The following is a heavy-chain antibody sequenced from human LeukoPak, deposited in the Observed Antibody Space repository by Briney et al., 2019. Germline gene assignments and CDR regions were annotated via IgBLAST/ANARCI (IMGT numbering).Heavy chain of an antibody. J-gene: IGHJ4*02. D-gene: IGHD3-9*01. Sequence: PGGSLRLSCAASGFTFSSYSMNWVRQAPGKGLEWVSSITSTSSYMYYADSVKGRFTISRDNAKNSLYLQMNSLRAEDTAVYYCARERRSTGAVSGYVDYWGQGTLVTVSS. CDR1: GFTFSSYS. CDR3: ARERRSTGAVSGYVDY. V-gene: IGHV3-21*01. CDR2: ITSTSSYM.